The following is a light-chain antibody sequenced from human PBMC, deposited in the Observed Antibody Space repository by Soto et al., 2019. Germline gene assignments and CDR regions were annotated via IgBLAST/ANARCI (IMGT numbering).Light chain of an antibody. CDR3: CSYAGSSSV. Sequence: QSVLTQPASVSGSPGQSITISCTGTSSDVGNYNLVSWYQQHPGKAPKLMIYEGSKRPSGVSDRFSGSKSGYTASLTISGLQAEDEADYYCCSYAGSSSVFGGGTQLTVL. J-gene: IGLJ2*01. CDR2: EGS. CDR1: SSDVGNYNL. V-gene: IGLV2-23*01.